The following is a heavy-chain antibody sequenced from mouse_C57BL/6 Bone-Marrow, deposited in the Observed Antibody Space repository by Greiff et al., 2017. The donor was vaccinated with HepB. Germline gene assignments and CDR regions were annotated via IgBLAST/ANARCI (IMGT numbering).Heavy chain of an antibody. CDR3: FYSNYGWFYAMDY. Sequence: VQLQKSGAELASPGASVTLSCKASGYTFTDHTMNWVKKRPGQGLEWIGRIYPVSGETNYNQKFMGKATFSVDRSSSTVYMVLNSLTSEDPAVYYCFYSNYGWFYAMDYWGQGTSVTVSS. CDR2: IYPVSGET. CDR1: GYTFTDHT. D-gene: IGHD2-5*01. V-gene: IGHV1-11*01. J-gene: IGHJ4*01.